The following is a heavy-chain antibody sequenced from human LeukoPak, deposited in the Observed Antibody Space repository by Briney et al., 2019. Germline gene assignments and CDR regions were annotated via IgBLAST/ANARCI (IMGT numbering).Heavy chain of an antibody. D-gene: IGHD4-17*01. CDR2: ISSSSSYI. V-gene: IGHV3-21*01. Sequence: PGGSLRLSCAASGFTFGSYSMNWVRQAPGKGLEWVSSISSSSSYIYYADSVKGRFTISRDNAKNSLYLQMNSLRAEDTAVYYCARDATTGFDYWGQGTLVTVSS. J-gene: IGHJ4*02. CDR1: GFTFGSYS. CDR3: ARDATTGFDY.